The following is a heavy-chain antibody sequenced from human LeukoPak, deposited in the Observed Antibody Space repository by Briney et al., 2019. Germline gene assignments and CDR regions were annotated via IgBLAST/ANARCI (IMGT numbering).Heavy chain of an antibody. Sequence: GGSLRLSCAASGFTFSDYYTSWIRQAPGKGLEWVSHISSSGSSIYYADSVKGRFTISRDNAKNSLYLQMNSLRAEDTAVYYCASRYCTSGVCHFNYWGQGTLVTVSS. CDR1: GFTFSDYY. V-gene: IGHV3-11*01. J-gene: IGHJ4*02. D-gene: IGHD2-8*01. CDR2: ISSSGSSI. CDR3: ASRYCTSGVCHFNY.